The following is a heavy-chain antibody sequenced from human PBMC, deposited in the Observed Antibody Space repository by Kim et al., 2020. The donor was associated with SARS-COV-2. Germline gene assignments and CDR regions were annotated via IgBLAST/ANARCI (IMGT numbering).Heavy chain of an antibody. V-gene: IGHV3-7*01. J-gene: IGHJ4*02. CDR3: ARVEGGTVWWLHFDY. CDR1: GFTFSSYW. D-gene: IGHD5-12*01. Sequence: GGSLRLSCAASGFTFSSYWMSWVRQAPGKGLEWVANIKQDGSEKYYVDSVKGRFTISRDNAKNSLYLQMNSLRAEDTAVYYCARVEGGTVWWLHFDYWGQGTLVTVSS. CDR2: IKQDGSEK.